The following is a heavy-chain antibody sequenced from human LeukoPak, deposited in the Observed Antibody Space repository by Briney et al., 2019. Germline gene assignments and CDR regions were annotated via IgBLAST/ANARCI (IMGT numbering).Heavy chain of an antibody. CDR1: GYSISSGYY. V-gene: IGHV4-38-2*02. J-gene: IGHJ3*02. Sequence: PSETLSLTCTVSGYSISSGYYWGWIRQPPGKGLEWIGSVYHSGSTFYSPSLKSRVTVSVDTSKNQFSLNLSSVTATDTAVYYCARAYDRRSAAFDIWGQGTMVTVSS. CDR3: ARAYDRRSAAFDI. D-gene: IGHD3-22*01. CDR2: VYHSGST.